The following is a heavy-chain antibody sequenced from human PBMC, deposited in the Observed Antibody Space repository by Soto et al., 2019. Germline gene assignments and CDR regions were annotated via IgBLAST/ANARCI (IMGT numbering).Heavy chain of an antibody. CDR3: ARDWDIVILSVPIPNYNYGMDV. Sequence: GGSLRLSCEGSGFTFSAYAMNWVRQAPGKGLEWVSYISSRSDTLYYADSVKGRFTISRDNAKNSVYLQVNNLRDEDTAVYYCARDWDIVILSVPIPNYNYGMDVWGQGTTVTVSS. CDR2: ISSRSDTL. J-gene: IGHJ6*02. CDR1: GFTFSAYA. V-gene: IGHV3-48*02. D-gene: IGHD2-15*01.